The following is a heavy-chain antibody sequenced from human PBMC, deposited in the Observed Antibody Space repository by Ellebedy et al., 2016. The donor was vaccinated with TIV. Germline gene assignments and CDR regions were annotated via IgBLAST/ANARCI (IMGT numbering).Heavy chain of an antibody. V-gene: IGHV4-30-4*01. D-gene: IGHD2-15*01. J-gene: IGHJ4*02. Sequence: SETLSLTCTVSGGSLNSPDHYWSWIRQPPGKGLEWIGYIYDSGTTYYNPSLKSRISISMHTSKNQFSLKLTSVTAADTAVYYCARQGGYCSGGSCYPLDFDSWGQGTLATVSS. CDR3: ARQGGYCSGGSCYPLDFDS. CDR1: GGSLNSPDHY. CDR2: IYDSGTT.